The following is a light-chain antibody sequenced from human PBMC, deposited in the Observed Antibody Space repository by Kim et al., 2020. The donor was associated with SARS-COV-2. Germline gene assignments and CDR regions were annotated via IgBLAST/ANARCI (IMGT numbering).Light chain of an antibody. V-gene: IGKV3-15*01. CDR1: HSVSSN. CDR3: QQYNDWPSLT. CDR2: DAS. Sequence: SPRERATLSCSASHSVSSNLAWYQQKRGQAPGLLIYDASTRATGTSARFSGSGSGTEFSLTINSLQSDEFVIYYCQQYNDWPSLTFGGGTKVDIK. J-gene: IGKJ4*01.